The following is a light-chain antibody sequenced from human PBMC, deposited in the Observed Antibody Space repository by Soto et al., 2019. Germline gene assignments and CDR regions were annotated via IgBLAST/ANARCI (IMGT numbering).Light chain of an antibody. V-gene: IGKV1-5*03. CDR1: QNTDSW. CDR2: KAS. Sequence: DIQMTQFPSTLSASIGDRVTITCRASQNTDSWLAWYQQKPGKAPKLLIYKASILETGVPSRFSGSGSGTEFTLTISSLQSDDFATYYCQQYGDYTTFGQGTKVEV. CDR3: QQYGDYTT. J-gene: IGKJ1*01.